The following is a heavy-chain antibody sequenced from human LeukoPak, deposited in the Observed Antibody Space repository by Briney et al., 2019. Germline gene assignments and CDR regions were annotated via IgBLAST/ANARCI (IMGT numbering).Heavy chain of an antibody. Sequence: PSETLSLTCTVSGGSMSYYYWTWIRQTPGKGLEWIGYKYYDGNSGSTNYNPSLKSRVTISVDTSKNQFSLKLSSVTAADTAVYYCARGLKWLLYYFDYWGQGTLVTVSS. V-gene: IGHV4-59*12. CDR3: ARGLKWLLYYFDY. CDR1: GGSMSYYY. D-gene: IGHD3-3*01. J-gene: IGHJ4*02. CDR2: KYYDGNSGST.